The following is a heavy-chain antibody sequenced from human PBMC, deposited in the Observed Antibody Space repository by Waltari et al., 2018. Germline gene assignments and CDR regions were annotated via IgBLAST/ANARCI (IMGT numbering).Heavy chain of an antibody. CDR2: IYHSGRT. J-gene: IGHJ4*02. D-gene: IGHD6-19*01. CDR3: ARRGPQWPVDY. Sequence: QVQLQESGPGLVKPSETLSLPCRVPGYSISSRYYWGRCRQPPGKGLEWIGSIYHSGRTYYNPSLKSRVTISVDTSKNQFSLKLSSVTAADTAVYYCARRGPQWPVDYWGQGTLVTVSS. V-gene: IGHV4-38-2*01. CDR1: GYSISSRYY.